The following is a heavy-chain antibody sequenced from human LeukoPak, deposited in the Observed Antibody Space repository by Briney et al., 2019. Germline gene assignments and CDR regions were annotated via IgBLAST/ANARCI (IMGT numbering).Heavy chain of an antibody. CDR2: IIPIFGTT. V-gene: IGHV1-69*06. Sequence: SVKVSCKASGGTFSNYAISWVRQAPGQGLEWMGGIIPIFGTTNYAQKFQGRVTITADKSTTTAYMELSSLRSDDTAVYYCARCITVVRSSPQVDYYYGMDVWGTGTTVTVSS. CDR3: ARCITVVRSSPQVDYYYGMDV. D-gene: IGHD3-10*01. CDR1: GGTFSNYA. J-gene: IGHJ6*04.